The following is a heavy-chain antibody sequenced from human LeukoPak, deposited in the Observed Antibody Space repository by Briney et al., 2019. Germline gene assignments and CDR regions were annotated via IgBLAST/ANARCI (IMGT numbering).Heavy chain of an antibody. Sequence: GASVKVSCKASGHTFTSYDINWVRQATGQGLEWMGWMNPNSGNTGYAQKFQGRVTMTRNTSISTAYMELSSLRSEDTAVYYCARAHTMVRGVMTFRYWGQGTLVTVSS. CDR2: MNPNSGNT. V-gene: IGHV1-8*01. CDR1: GHTFTSYD. D-gene: IGHD3-10*01. J-gene: IGHJ4*02. CDR3: ARAHTMVRGVMTFRY.